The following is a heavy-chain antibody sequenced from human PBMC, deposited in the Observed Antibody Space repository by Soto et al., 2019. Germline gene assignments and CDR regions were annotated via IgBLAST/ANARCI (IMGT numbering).Heavy chain of an antibody. Sequence: QITLKESGPTLVKPTQNLTLTCTFSVFSLTTRGVGGGWMRQPPGKALEWLALTYWTDDEGDNPSLKSRLTITKDTSKNQVVLTMTYMDPVNTATYYCAHRPRGFSYYFDYWGQGTLVTGSS. D-gene: IGHD3-10*01. CDR1: VFSLTTRGVG. CDR3: AHRPRGFSYYFDY. J-gene: IGHJ4*02. V-gene: IGHV2-5*01. CDR2: TYWTDDE.